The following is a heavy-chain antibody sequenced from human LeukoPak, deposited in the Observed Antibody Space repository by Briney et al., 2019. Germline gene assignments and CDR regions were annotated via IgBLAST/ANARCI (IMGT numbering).Heavy chain of an antibody. D-gene: IGHD2-2*01. V-gene: IGHV1-8*01. CDR1: GYTFTSYD. J-gene: IGHJ5*02. Sequence: GASVKASCKASGYTFTSYDINWVRQATGQGLEWMGWMNPNSGNTGYAQKFQGRVTMTRNTSISAAYMELSSLRSEDTAVYYCARDRYCSSTSCYRARPNWFDPWGQGTLVTVSS. CDR2: MNPNSGNT. CDR3: ARDRYCSSTSCYRARPNWFDP.